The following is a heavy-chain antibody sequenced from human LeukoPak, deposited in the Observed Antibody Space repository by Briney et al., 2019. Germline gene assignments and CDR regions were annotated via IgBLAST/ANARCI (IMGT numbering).Heavy chain of an antibody. J-gene: IGHJ5*02. D-gene: IGHD3-3*01. CDR1: GGTFSSYA. CDR2: IIPFFGTA. V-gene: IGHV1-69*05. CDR3: AREVSSRDFWSGVYPFDP. Sequence: ASVKVSCKASGGTFSSYAISWVRQAPGQGVEWMGRIIPFFGTANYAQKFQGRVTITTDESTSTAYMELSSLRSEDTAVYYCAREVSSRDFWSGVYPFDPWGQGTLVTVSS.